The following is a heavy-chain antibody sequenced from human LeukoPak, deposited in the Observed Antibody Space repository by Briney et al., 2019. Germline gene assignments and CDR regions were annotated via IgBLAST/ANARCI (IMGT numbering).Heavy chain of an antibody. CDR1: GGSISSYY. CDR3: ARLGTAAADY. Sequence: SETLSLTCTVSGGSISSYYWSWIRQPPGKGLEWIGYIYYSGSTNYNPSLKSRVTISVDTSKNQFSLKLSSVTAADTAVYYCARLGTAAADYWGQGTLVTVSS. V-gene: IGHV4-59*08. D-gene: IGHD6-13*01. CDR2: IYYSGST. J-gene: IGHJ4*02.